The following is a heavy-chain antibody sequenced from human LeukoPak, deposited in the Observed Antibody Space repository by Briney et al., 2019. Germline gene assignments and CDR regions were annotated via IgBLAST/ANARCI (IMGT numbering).Heavy chain of an antibody. CDR3: ARVEPIAAAGTDY. D-gene: IGHD6-13*01. J-gene: IGHJ4*02. CDR1: GFTSSSYW. V-gene: IGHV3-7*04. CDR2: IKQDGSEK. Sequence: GGSLRLSCAASGFTSSSYWMSWVRQAPGKGLEWVANIKQDGSEKYYVDSVKGRFTISRDNAKNSLYLQMNSLRAEDTAVYYCARVEPIAAAGTDYWGQGTLVTVSS.